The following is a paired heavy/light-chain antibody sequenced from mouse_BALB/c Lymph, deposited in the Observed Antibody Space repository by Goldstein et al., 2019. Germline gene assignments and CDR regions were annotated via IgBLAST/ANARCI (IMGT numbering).Light chain of an antibody. Sequence: NIVLTQSPASLAVSLGQRATISCRASESVDSYGNSFMHWYQQKPGQPPKLLIYLASNLESGVPARFSGSGSRTDFTLTIDPVEADDAATYYCQQNNEDPYTFGGGTKLEIK. CDR3: QQNNEDPYT. V-gene: IGKV3-10*01. CDR2: LAS. CDR1: ESVDSYGNSF. J-gene: IGKJ2*01.
Heavy chain of an antibody. V-gene: IGHV1S81*02. CDR1: GYTFTSYY. J-gene: IGHJ3*01. CDR3: TRYGNSFAY. D-gene: IGHD2-1*01. CDR2: INPSNGGT. Sequence: QVQLQQPGAELVKPGASVKLSCKASGYTFTSYYMYWVKQRPGQGLEWIGGINPSNGGTNFNEKFKSKATLTVDKSSSTAYMQLSSLTSEDSAVYYCTRYGNSFAYWGQGTLVTVSA.